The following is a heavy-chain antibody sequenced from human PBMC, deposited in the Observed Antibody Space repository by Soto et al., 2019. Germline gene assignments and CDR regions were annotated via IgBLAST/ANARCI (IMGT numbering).Heavy chain of an antibody. Sequence: GGSLRLSCAASGFTFSSYGMHWVRQAPGKGLEWVAVISYDGSNKYYADSVKGRFTISRDNSKNTLYLQMNSLRAEDTAVYYCAKARGIADSLLGMDVWGQGTTVTSP. J-gene: IGHJ6*02. CDR2: ISYDGSNK. CDR3: AKARGIADSLLGMDV. D-gene: IGHD1-26*01. CDR1: GFTFSSYG. V-gene: IGHV3-30*18.